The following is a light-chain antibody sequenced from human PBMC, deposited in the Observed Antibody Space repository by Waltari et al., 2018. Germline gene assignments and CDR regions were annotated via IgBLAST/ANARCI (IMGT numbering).Light chain of an antibody. CDR1: QSISSW. V-gene: IGKV1-5*03. CDR3: QQYDSYPRT. J-gene: IGKJ1*01. CDR2: KAS. Sequence: DIQLTQSPSTLSASVGDRVTITFRASQSISSWLAWYQQKPGKAPKLLIYKASSLESGVPPRFSGSGSGTEFTLTISSLQPDDFATYYCQQYDSYPRTFGQGTKVEIK.